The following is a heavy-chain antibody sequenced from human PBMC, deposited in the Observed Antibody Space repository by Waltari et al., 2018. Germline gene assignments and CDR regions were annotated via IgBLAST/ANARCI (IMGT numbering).Heavy chain of an antibody. CDR2: INHSGST. Sequence: QVQLQQWGAGLLKPSETLSLTCAVHGGSFSGYYWSWIRQPPGKGLEWIGEINHSGSTNYNPSLKSRVTISVDTSKNQFSLKLSSVTAADTAVYYCAAVSLQYYYYYYGMDVWGQGTTVTVSS. V-gene: IGHV4-34*01. CDR3: AAVSLQYYYYYYGMDV. J-gene: IGHJ6*02. D-gene: IGHD2-15*01. CDR1: GGSFSGYY.